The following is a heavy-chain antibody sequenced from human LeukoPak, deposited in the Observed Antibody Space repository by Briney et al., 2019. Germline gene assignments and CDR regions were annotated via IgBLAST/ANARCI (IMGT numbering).Heavy chain of an antibody. J-gene: IGHJ4*02. V-gene: IGHV3-23*01. Sequence: GSLRLSGAASGFTFSNHAMSWVRQAPGKGLEWVSGIRGNGGSTYYADSVKGRFTISRDNSKNTLYLQMNSLRAEDTAIYYCAKDTGYYYDSAGYYFDYWGQGILVTVSS. CDR3: AKDTGYYYDSAGYYFDY. CDR2: IRGNGGST. D-gene: IGHD3-22*01. CDR1: GFTFSNHA.